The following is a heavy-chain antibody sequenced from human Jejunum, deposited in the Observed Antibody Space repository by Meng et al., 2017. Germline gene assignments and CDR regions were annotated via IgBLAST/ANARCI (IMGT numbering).Heavy chain of an antibody. J-gene: IGHJ4*02. Sequence: VHWHASGPGPVKPSGTLSLTCSASVASMARTKWGSCARQAPGKGLGWIGEVFHSGTPNYNPSLMSRLTMSVDKSKNQFSLNLTSVTAAYTAVYYCASRPVGIRTYYFDCWGQGTLVTVSS. D-gene: IGHD2-21*01. CDR2: VFHSGTP. CDR1: VASMARTKW. V-gene: IGHV4-4*02. CDR3: ASRPVGIRTYYFDC.